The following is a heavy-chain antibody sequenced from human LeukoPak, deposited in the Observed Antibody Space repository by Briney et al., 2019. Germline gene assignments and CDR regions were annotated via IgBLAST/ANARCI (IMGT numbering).Heavy chain of an antibody. Sequence: ASVKVSCKASGGTFSSYAISWVRQAPGQGLEWMGGIIPIFGTANYAQKFQGRVTITADESTSTAYMELSSLRSEDTAVYYCARAVDILTGVDAFDIWGQGTMVTVSS. CDR2: IIPIFGTA. CDR3: ARAVDILTGVDAFDI. D-gene: IGHD3-9*01. CDR1: GGTFSSYA. V-gene: IGHV1-69*13. J-gene: IGHJ3*02.